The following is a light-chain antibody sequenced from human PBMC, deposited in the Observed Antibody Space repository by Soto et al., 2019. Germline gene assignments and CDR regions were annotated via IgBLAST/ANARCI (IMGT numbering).Light chain of an antibody. J-gene: IGLJ2*01. V-gene: IGLV1-44*01. Sequence: QSVLTQPPSASGAPGQRVTISCSGSNSNIGTTTVNWYQHLPGTAPKLLIYSSSQRPSGVPDRFSGSRSGTSASLAISGLQSEDEADYYCAAWDDSLNAVVFGGGTKVTVL. CDR3: AAWDDSLNAVV. CDR1: NSNIGTTT. CDR2: SSS.